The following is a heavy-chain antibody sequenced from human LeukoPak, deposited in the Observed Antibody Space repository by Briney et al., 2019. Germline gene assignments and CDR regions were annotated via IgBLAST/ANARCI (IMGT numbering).Heavy chain of an antibody. Sequence: GASVKVSCKASGYTFTGYYMHWVRQAPGQGLEWMGWINPNSGGTNYAQKFQGRVTLTRDTSIITAYMELTRLRSDDTAVYYCARGPSSSSSGDYWGQGTLVTVSS. J-gene: IGHJ4*02. CDR2: INPNSGGT. CDR3: ARGPSSSSSGDY. V-gene: IGHV1-2*02. D-gene: IGHD6-6*01. CDR1: GYTFTGYY.